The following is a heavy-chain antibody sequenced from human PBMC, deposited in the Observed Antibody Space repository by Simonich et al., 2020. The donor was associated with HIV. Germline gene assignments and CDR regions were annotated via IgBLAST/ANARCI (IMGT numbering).Heavy chain of an antibody. CDR3: ASGGSISSVWADDY. Sequence: QVQLVESGGGVVQPARSLRLSCAASGFTSSSYAMHWVRQAPGKGLEGVAVISYDGSNKYYADSVKGRFTISRDNSKNTRYLQMNSLRAEDTAVYYCASGGSISSVWADDYWGQGTLVTVSS. CDR1: GFTSSSYA. D-gene: IGHD3-16*01. CDR2: ISYDGSNK. J-gene: IGHJ4*02. V-gene: IGHV3-30*07.